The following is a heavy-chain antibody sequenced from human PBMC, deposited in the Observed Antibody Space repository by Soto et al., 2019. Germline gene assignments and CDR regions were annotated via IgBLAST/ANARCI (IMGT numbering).Heavy chain of an antibody. V-gene: IGHV1-69*12. CDR2: NIPIFGTA. CDR1: GGTFSSYA. D-gene: IGHD3-10*01. CDR3: AREGGSGSYRYYGMDV. Sequence: QVQLVQSGAEVKKPGSSVKVSCKASGGTFSSYAISWVRQAPGQGLEWMGGNIPIFGTANYAQKFQGRVTITADESTSPAYMELSSLRSEDTAVYYCAREGGSGSYRYYGMDVWGQGTTVTVSS. J-gene: IGHJ6*02.